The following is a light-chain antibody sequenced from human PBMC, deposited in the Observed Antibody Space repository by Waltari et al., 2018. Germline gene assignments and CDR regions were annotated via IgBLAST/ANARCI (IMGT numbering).Light chain of an antibody. J-gene: IGLJ2*01. Sequence: QSVLTQPASVSGSPGQSITISCTGITTDIGSYNSVSWYLQHPGKAPKLLIFDVSNRPSGVSNRFSGSKSGNTASRTISGLQDEDEADYYCSSYTRSRVTFGGGTKLTVL. CDR2: DVS. CDR3: SSYTRSRVT. CDR1: TTDIGSYNS. V-gene: IGLV2-14*03.